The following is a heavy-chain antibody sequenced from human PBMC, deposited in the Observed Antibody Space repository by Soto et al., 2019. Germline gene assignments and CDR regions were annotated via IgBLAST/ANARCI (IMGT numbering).Heavy chain of an antibody. CDR3: AIHYYDSSGYSY. CDR1: GGTFSSYA. V-gene: IGHV1-69*13. D-gene: IGHD3-22*01. CDR2: IIPIFGTA. Sequence: SVKVSCKASGGTFSSYAISWVRQAPGQGLEWMGGIIPIFGTANYAQKFQGRVTITADESTSTAYMELSSLRSEDTAVYYCAIHYYDSSGYSYWGQGTLVTVSS. J-gene: IGHJ4*02.